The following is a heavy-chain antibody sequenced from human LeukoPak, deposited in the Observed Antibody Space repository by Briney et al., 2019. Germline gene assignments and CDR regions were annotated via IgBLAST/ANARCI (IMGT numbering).Heavy chain of an antibody. CDR1: GGSISSHY. D-gene: IGHD5-18*01. CDR2: IYYSGST. V-gene: IGHV4-59*11. J-gene: IGHJ4*02. Sequence: PSETLSLTCTVSGGSISSHYWSWIRQPPGKGLEWMGYIYYSGSTNYNPSLKSRVTISVDTSKNQFSLKLSSVTAADTAVYYCARVVTSPPPLSGPYYFDYWGQGTLVTVSS. CDR3: ARVVTSPPPLSGPYYFDY.